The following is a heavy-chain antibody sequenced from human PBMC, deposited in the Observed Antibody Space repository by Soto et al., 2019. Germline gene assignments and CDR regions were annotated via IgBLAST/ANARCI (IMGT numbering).Heavy chain of an antibody. CDR1: GGSISSYY. CDR3: ASLLYEGGYMDV. CDR2: IYYSGST. Sequence: QVQLQESGPGLVKPSETLSLTCTVSGGSISSYYWSWIRQPPGKGLEWIGYIYYSGSTNYHPSLKSRVTISVDTSKNPFPLKMSSVTAADAAVYYCASLLYEGGYMDVWGKGTTVTVSS. J-gene: IGHJ6*03. D-gene: IGHD2-2*02. V-gene: IGHV4-59*08.